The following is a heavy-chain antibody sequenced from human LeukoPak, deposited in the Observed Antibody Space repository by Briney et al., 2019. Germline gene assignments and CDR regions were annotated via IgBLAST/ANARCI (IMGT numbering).Heavy chain of an antibody. D-gene: IGHD6-19*01. Sequence: ASVKVSCKASGDTFSTNAISWVRQAPGQGLEWMGGLIPLFGTTHYAQKLQGRVTITADESTSTAYMVLSSLRSDDTAVYYCARGGGPYESTGFFAGPFGYWGQGTLVTVSS. CDR3: ARGGGPYESTGFFAGPFGY. V-gene: IGHV1-69*01. CDR2: LIPLFGTT. CDR1: GDTFSTNA. J-gene: IGHJ4*02.